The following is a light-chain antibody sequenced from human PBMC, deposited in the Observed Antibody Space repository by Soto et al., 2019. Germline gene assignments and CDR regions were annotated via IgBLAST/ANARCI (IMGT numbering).Light chain of an antibody. CDR2: GAS. V-gene: IGKV3-20*01. CDR1: QSISSAH. Sequence: EIVLTQSPSTLSLSPGDRGTLSCRASQSISSAHLAWYQQKPGQAPRLLIYGASSRATGIPDRFSGSGSGTEFTLTISRLAPEDFVVYYCQHYDGSPLTFGGGTKVELK. CDR3: QHYDGSPLT. J-gene: IGKJ4*01.